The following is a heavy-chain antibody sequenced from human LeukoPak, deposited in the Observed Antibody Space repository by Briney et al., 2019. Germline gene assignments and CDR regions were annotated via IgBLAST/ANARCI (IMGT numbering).Heavy chain of an antibody. Sequence: GASVKVSCKASGYTFTSYGISWVRRAPGQGLEWMGWISAFNGNTNYAQKLQGRVTMTTDTSTTTAYMELRSLRSDDTAVYYCARATNWNYAFDIWGQGTMVTVSS. V-gene: IGHV1-18*01. D-gene: IGHD1-7*01. CDR1: GYTFTSYG. J-gene: IGHJ3*02. CDR3: ARATNWNYAFDI. CDR2: ISAFNGNT.